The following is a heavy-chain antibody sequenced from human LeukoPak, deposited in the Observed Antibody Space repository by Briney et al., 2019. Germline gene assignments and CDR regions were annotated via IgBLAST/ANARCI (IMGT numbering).Heavy chain of an antibody. CDR3: ARKRLYSSSWYVVQDRAYYFDY. J-gene: IGHJ4*02. CDR2: ISAYNGNT. D-gene: IGHD6-13*01. CDR1: GYTFTSYG. Sequence: GASVKVSCKASGYTFTSYGISWVRQAPGQGLEWMGWISAYNGNTNYAQKLQGRVTMTTDTSTSTAYMELRSLRSDDTAVYYCARKRLYSSSWYVVQDRAYYFDYWGQGTLVTVSS. V-gene: IGHV1-18*01.